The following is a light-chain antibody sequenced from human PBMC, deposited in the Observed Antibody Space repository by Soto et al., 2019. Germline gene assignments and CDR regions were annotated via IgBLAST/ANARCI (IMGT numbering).Light chain of an antibody. CDR2: GNS. V-gene: IGLV1-40*01. J-gene: IGLJ2*01. CDR3: QSYDSSLYVV. CDR1: SSNIGAGYD. Sequence: VLTQPPSVSGAPGQRVTISCTGSSSNIGAGYDVHWYQQLPGTAPKLLIYGNSNRPSGVPDRFSGSKSGTSASLAITGLQAEDEADYYCQSYDSSLYVVFGGGTKLTVL.